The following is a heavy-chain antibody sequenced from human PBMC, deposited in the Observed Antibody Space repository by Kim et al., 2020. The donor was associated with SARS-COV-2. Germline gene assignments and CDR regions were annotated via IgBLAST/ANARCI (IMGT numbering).Heavy chain of an antibody. CDR3: AREWVTVTTTRTYYYAMDV. V-gene: IGHV3-48*04. CDR1: GFTFSSYR. CDR2: ISDSSNTI. J-gene: IGHJ6*02. Sequence: GGSLRLSCAASGFTFSSYRMNWVRQAPGKGLEWVSYISDSSNTIYYSDSVKGRFTISRDNAKNSLYLQINSLRAEDTAVYYCAREWVTVTTTRTYYYAMDVWGQGTTVTVSS. D-gene: IGHD4-17*01.